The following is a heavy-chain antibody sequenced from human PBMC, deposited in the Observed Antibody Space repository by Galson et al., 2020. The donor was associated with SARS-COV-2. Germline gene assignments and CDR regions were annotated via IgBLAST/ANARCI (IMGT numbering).Heavy chain of an antibody. V-gene: IGHV5-51*01. D-gene: IGHD6-19*01. CDR1: GYSFTNYW. Sequence: GESLKISCRTSGYSFTNYWIGWVRRMPGKGLEWMGIIYPDDSYTIYSPSFQGQVTISADKSISTAFLQWSSLKALDTAIYYCARHGASSGWYEGIDYWGQGTLVTVSS. J-gene: IGHJ4*02. CDR2: IYPDDSYT. CDR3: ARHGASSGWYEGIDY.